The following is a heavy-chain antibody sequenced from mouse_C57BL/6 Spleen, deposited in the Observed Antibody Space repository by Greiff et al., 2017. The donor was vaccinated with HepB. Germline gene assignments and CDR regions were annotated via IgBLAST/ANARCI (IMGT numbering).Heavy chain of an antibody. V-gene: IGHV1-22*01. CDR1: GYTFTDYN. D-gene: IGHD1-1*01. CDR3: ARAPTTTVVPYFDY. J-gene: IGHJ2*01. CDR2: INPNNGGT. Sequence: EVKLMESGPELVKPGASVKMSCKASGYTFTDYNMHWVKQSHGKSLEWIGYINPNNGGTSYNQKFKGKATLTVNKSSSTAYMELRSLTSEDSAVYYCARAPTTTVVPYFDYWGQGTTLTVSS.